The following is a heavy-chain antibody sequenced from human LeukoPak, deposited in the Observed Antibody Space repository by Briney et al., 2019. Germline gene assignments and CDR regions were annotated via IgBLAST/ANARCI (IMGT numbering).Heavy chain of an antibody. CDR2: ISYDGTNK. V-gene: IGHV3-30*18. CDR3: AKDERRYCSGGSCYPFDY. D-gene: IGHD2-15*01. Sequence: RAGGSLRLSCAASGFTFSSYGMHWVRQAPGKGLEWVAVISYDGTNKYYADSVKGRFTISRDNSKNTLYLQMNSLRAEDTAVYYCAKDERRYCSGGSCYPFDYWGQGTLVTVSS. J-gene: IGHJ4*02. CDR1: GFTFSSYG.